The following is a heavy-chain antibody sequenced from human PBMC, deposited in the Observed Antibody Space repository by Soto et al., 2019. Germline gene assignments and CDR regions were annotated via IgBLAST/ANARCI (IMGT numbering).Heavy chain of an antibody. CDR2: VYHSGST. Sequence: QVYLHQSGPGLVKPSGTLSLTCAVSGDSISSTHWWTWVRQTPGKGLEWIGEVYHSGSTSYNPSLKNQLPISVDKSNNQFSPKWTSVTAADTAVDYGATLPPRIGGTVLPIPTWGQGTLVSVSS. D-gene: IGHD2-2*02. CDR3: ATLPPRIGGTVLPIPT. J-gene: IGHJ5*02. V-gene: IGHV4-4*02. CDR1: GDSISSTHW.